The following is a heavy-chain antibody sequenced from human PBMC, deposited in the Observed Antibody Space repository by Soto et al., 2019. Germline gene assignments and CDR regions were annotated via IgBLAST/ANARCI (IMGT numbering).Heavy chain of an antibody. CDR3: AKEGRDCSGGSCYYYYGMDV. CDR2: ISYDGSNK. D-gene: IGHD2-15*01. Sequence: SLRLSCAASGFTFSSYGMHWVRQAPGKGLEWVAVISYDGSNKYYADSVKGRFTISRDNSKNTLYLQMNSLRAEDTAVYYCAKEGRDCSGGSCYYYYGMDVWGQGTTVTVSS. J-gene: IGHJ6*02. V-gene: IGHV3-30*18. CDR1: GFTFSSYG.